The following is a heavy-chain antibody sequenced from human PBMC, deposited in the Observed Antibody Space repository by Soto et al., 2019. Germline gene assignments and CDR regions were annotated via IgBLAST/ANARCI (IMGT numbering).Heavy chain of an antibody. J-gene: IGHJ4*02. V-gene: IGHV3-48*01. CDR2: ISSSSSSI. D-gene: IGHD3-16*01. CDR3: ARWGGRLDFLGPFDF. CDR1: GFTFSSYS. Sequence: GGSLRLSCAASGFTFSSYSINWVRQAPGKGLEWVSYISSSSSSIYYADSVKGRFTISRDNAKNSLYLQMNSLRAEDTAVYYCARWGGRLDFLGPFDFWGQGTLVTVSS.